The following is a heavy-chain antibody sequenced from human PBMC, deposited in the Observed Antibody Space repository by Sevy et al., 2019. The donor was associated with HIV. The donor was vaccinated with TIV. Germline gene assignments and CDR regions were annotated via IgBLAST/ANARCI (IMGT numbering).Heavy chain of an antibody. D-gene: IGHD3-10*01. CDR3: TTVTYYYGSGK. J-gene: IGHJ4*02. CDR2: IKSKTDGGTT. V-gene: IGHV3-15*07. CDR1: GFTFINAW. Sequence: GGSLRLSCAASGFTFINAWMNWVRQAPGKGLQWVARIKSKTDGGTTDYAAPVKGRFTISRDKSKNTLYLQMNSLKTEDTAVYYCTTVTYYYGSGKWGQGTLVTVSS.